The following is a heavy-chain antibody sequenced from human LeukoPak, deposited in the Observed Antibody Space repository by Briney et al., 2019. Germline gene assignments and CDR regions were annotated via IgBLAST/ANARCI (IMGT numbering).Heavy chain of an antibody. J-gene: IGHJ4*02. D-gene: IGHD1-26*01. CDR3: ARGSYSFDY. Sequence: SETLSLTCTVSGGSISSYYWSWIRQPPGKGLEWIGYIYYSGSTNYKPSLKSPVTITVDRSKNQFCLKLRAVTAAATAVYYWARGSYSFDYWGQGTLVTVSS. V-gene: IGHV4-59*01. CDR1: GGSISSYY. CDR2: IYYSGST.